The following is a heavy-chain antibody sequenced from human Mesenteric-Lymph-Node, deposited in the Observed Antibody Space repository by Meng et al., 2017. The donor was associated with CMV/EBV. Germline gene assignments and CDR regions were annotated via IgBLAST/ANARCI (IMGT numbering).Heavy chain of an antibody. Sequence: GGSLRLSCAASGFTFSSYGMHWVRQAPGKGLEWVAFIRYDGSNKYYADSVKGRFTISRDNSKNTLYLQMNSLRAEDTAVYYCAKENGEVRGVIINYYGMDVWGQGTTVTVSS. CDR2: IRYDGSNK. CDR1: GFTFSSYG. J-gene: IGHJ6*01. V-gene: IGHV3-30*02. D-gene: IGHD3-10*01. CDR3: AKENGEVRGVIINYYGMDV.